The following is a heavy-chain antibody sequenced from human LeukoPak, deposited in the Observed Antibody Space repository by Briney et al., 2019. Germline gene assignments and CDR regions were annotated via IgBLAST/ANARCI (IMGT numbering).Heavy chain of an antibody. Sequence: GGSLRLSCSASGFPLFWHVMHWVRQAPGKPLEYVSFIHHNGDITSYADSVRGRFTVSRDNSKNTLFLDLTSLRTDDTAVYYCARDMSGTYSFDYWGQGTLVTVSS. CDR1: GFPLFWHV. D-gene: IGHD1-26*01. V-gene: IGHV3-64D*06. J-gene: IGHJ4*02. CDR2: IHHNGDIT. CDR3: ARDMSGTYSFDY.